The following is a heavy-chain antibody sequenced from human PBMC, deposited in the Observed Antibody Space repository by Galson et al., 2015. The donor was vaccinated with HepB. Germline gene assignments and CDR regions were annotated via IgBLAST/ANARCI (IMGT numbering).Heavy chain of an antibody. V-gene: IGHV1-2*02. CDR1: GYTFTGYY. D-gene: IGHD6-19*01. CDR2: INPNSGGT. Sequence: SVKVSCKASGYTFTGYYMHWVRQAPGQGLEWMGVINPNSGGTNYAQKFQGRVTMTRDTSISTAYMELSRLRSDDTAVYYCARDYSSGWYYFDYWGQGTLVTVSS. CDR3: ARDYSSGWYYFDY. J-gene: IGHJ4*02.